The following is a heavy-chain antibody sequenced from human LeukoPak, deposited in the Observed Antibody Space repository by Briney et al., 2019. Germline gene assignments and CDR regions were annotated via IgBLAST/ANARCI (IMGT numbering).Heavy chain of an antibody. J-gene: IGHJ4*02. V-gene: IGHV4-59*08. Sequence: PSETLSLTCTVSGGSISSYYWSWIRQPPGKGLEWIGYIYYSGSTNYNPSLKSRVTISVDTSKNQSSLKLNSVTAADTAMYYCAKSGGYGLIDYWGQGTLVTVSS. CDR2: IYYSGST. CDR1: GGSISSYY. D-gene: IGHD1-26*01. CDR3: AKSGGYGLIDY.